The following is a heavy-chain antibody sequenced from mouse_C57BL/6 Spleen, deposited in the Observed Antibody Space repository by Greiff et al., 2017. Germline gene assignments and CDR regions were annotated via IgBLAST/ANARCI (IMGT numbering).Heavy chain of an antibody. Sequence: DVKLQESGPGLVKPSQSLSLTCSVTGYSITSGYYWNWIRQFPGHKLEWMGYISYDGSNNYNPSLKNRISITRDTSKNQFFLKLNSVTTEDTATYYCARDGNYAWFAYWGQGTLVTVSA. D-gene: IGHD2-1*01. CDR3: ARDGNYAWFAY. CDR2: ISYDGSN. J-gene: IGHJ3*01. CDR1: GYSITSGYY. V-gene: IGHV3-6*01.